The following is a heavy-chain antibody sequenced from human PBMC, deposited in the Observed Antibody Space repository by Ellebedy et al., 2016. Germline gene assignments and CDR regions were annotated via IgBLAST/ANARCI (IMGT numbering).Heavy chain of an antibody. Sequence: ASVKVSCKASGYTFTSYYMHWVRQAPGQGLEWMGIINPSGGSTSYAQKFQGRVTMTTDTSTSTAYMELRSLRSDGTAVYYCARGGYRPVLMVYADAFEIWGQGTMVTVSS. D-gene: IGHD2-8*01. CDR2: INPSGGST. CDR3: ARGGYRPVLMVYADAFEI. V-gene: IGHV1-46*01. J-gene: IGHJ3*02. CDR1: GYTFTSYY.